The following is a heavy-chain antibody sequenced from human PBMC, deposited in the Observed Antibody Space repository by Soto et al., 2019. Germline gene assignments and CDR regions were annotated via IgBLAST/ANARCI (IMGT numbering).Heavy chain of an antibody. CDR3: ARFVRSCSGTTCYTRADV. CDR2: IYYSGST. CDR1: GGSISSYY. D-gene: IGHD2-2*02. Sequence: SETLSLTCTVSGGSISSYYWSWIRQPPGKGLEWIGYIYYSGSTNYNPSLKSRVTISVDTSKNQFSLKLRSVIVADTAVYHCARFVRSCSGTTCYTRADVWGQGTTVTVSS. V-gene: IGHV4-59*01. J-gene: IGHJ6*02.